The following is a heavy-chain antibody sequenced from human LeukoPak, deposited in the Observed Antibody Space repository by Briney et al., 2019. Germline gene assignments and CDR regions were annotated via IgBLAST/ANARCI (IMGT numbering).Heavy chain of an antibody. V-gene: IGHV4-61*02. CDR1: GGSISSGSYY. D-gene: IGHD3-22*01. CDR2: IYTSGST. J-gene: IGHJ4*02. Sequence: PSETLSLTCTVSGGSISSGSYYWSWIRQPAGKGLEWIGRIYTSGSTNYNPSLKSRVTISVDTSKNQFSLKLSSVTAADTAVYYCARGGGSGYYLVPLGYWGQGTLVTVSS. CDR3: ARGGGSGYYLVPLGY.